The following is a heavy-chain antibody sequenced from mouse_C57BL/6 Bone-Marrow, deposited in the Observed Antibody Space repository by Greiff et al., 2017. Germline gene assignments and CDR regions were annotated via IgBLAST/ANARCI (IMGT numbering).Heavy chain of an antibody. J-gene: IGHJ4*01. CDR3: ARHGYYRWYAMDY. Sequence: QVQLQQPGAELVRPGSSVKLSCKASGYTFTSYWMDWVKQRPGQGLEWIGNIYPSDSETHYNQKFKDKATLTVDKSSSTAYLQLSSLTSEDSAVYYCARHGYYRWYAMDYGGQGTSVTVSA. D-gene: IGHD2-3*01. CDR2: IYPSDSET. CDR1: GYTFTSYW. V-gene: IGHV1-61*01.